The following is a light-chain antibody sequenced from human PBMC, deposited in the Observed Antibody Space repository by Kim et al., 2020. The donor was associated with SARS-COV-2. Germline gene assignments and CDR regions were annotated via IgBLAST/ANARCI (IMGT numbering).Light chain of an antibody. V-gene: IGKV1-39*01. CDR1: QSISSY. CDR2: AAS. CDR3: QQSYSKGRT. Sequence: DIQMTQSPSSLSASVGDRVTITCRASQSISSYLNWYQQKPGKAPKLLIYAASSLQSGVPSRFSGSGSGTDFTLTISSLQPEDFATYYWQQSYSKGRTFGQGTKVDIK. J-gene: IGKJ1*01.